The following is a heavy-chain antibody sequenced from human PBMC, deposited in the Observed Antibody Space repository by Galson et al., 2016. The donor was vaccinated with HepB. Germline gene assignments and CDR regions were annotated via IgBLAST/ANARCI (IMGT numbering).Heavy chain of an antibody. CDR3: ARDQGEHTYAHDY. V-gene: IGHV4-59*12. J-gene: IGHJ4*02. CDR1: GGSISSSY. Sequence: ETLSLTCTVSGGSISSSYWSWIRQPPGKGLEWIGYIYYRGSTNYNPSLKSRVTILLDNSKNQVSLILNSVTAADTAVYYCARDQGEHTYAHDYWGQGILVTVSS. D-gene: IGHD2-2*01. CDR2: IYYRGST.